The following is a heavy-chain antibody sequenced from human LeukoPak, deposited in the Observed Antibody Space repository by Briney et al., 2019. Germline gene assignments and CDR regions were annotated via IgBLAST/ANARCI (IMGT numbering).Heavy chain of an antibody. V-gene: IGHV1-46*01. J-gene: IGHJ4*02. CDR3: ARDWTIAAAPYYFDY. D-gene: IGHD6-13*01. CDR2: INPSGGST. Sequence: ASVKVSCKASGYTFTSYYMHWVRQAPGQGLEWMGIINPSGGSTSYAQKFQGRVTMTRDMSTSTVYMELSSLRSEDTAVYYCARDWTIAAAPYYFDYWGQGTLVTVSS. CDR1: GYTFTSYY.